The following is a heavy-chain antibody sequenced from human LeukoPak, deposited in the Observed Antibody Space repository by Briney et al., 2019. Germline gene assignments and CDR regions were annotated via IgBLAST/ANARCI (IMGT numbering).Heavy chain of an antibody. CDR3: ARPTSGSYYEDYFDY. J-gene: IGHJ4*02. CDR2: INPNSGGT. D-gene: IGHD1-26*01. Sequence: ASVKVSCKASGYTFTGYYIHWVRQAPGQGLEWMGWINPNSGGTNYAQKFQGRVTMTRDTSISTAYMELSRLRSDDTAVYYCARPTSGSYYEDYFDYWGQGTLVTVSS. CDR1: GYTFTGYY. V-gene: IGHV1-2*02.